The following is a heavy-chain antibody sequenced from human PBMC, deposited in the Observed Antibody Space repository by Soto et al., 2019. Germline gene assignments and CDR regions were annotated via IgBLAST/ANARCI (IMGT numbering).Heavy chain of an antibody. Sequence: QVQLQESGPGLVKPSETLSLTCSVSGASITSYFWSWIRQSPGKGLEWMGYINTGGRSNYNPALKSRLTISADTSKSQFSLRLNSVTAADTAVYFCARGSGSWFDPWGQGILVTVSS. CDR3: ARGSGSWFDP. J-gene: IGHJ5*02. V-gene: IGHV4-59*01. D-gene: IGHD1-26*01. CDR1: GASITSYF. CDR2: INTGGRS.